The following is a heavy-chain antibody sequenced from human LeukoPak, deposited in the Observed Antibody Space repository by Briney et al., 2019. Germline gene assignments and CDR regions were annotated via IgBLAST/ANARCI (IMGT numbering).Heavy chain of an antibody. CDR1: GYSISSGYY. D-gene: IGHD6-13*01. Sequence: SETLSLTCTVSGYSISSGYYWGWIRQPPEKGLEWIGSIYHSGSTYYNPSLRSRVAISVDTSRNHFSLKVTSVTAADTAVYYCARQLSSWSYYYYYVDVWGKGTTVTVSS. J-gene: IGHJ6*03. V-gene: IGHV4-38-2*02. CDR3: ARQLSSWSYYYYYVDV. CDR2: IYHSGST.